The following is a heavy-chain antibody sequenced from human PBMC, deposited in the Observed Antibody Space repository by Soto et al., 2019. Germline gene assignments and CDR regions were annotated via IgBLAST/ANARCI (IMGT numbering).Heavy chain of an antibody. V-gene: IGHV3-21*01. CDR2: ISSSSSYI. CDR1: GFTFSSYS. CDR3: AREGGSYRTIDY. D-gene: IGHD1-26*01. Sequence: GGSLRLSCAASGFTFSSYSMNWVRQAPGKGLEWVSSISSSSSYIYYADSVKGRFTISRDNAKNSLYLQINSLRAEDTAVYYCAREGGSYRTIDYWGEGTLVTVS. J-gene: IGHJ4*02.